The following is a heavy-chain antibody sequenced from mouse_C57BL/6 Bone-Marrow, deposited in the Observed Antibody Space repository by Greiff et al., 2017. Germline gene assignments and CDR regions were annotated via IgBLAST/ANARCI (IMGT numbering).Heavy chain of an antibody. D-gene: IGHD1-1*01. J-gene: IGHJ4*01. Sequence: QVQLQQPGAELVKPGASVTVSCKASGYTFTSYWMHWVKQRPGQGLEWIGRIHPSDSDTNYHQQFQGKATLTLDKSASTAYMQLSSLTSEDSAVYDVAIEWRYGSNAMDYWGQGTSVTVSS. CDR3: AIEWRYGSNAMDY. V-gene: IGHV1-74*01. CDR1: GYTFTSYW. CDR2: IHPSDSDT.